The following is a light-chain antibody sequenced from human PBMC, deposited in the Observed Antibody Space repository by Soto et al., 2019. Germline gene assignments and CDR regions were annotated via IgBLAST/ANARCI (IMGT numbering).Light chain of an antibody. CDR2: DKN. CDR1: TSNIGNGY. J-gene: IGLJ2*01. Sequence: QSVLTQPPSVSAAPGQKVTISCSGSTSNIGNGYVSWYQQLPGTAPKLLIFDKNKRPSGVPERFSGTRSGTSATLGITGLQAGDEADYYCGSWDTTLSRVVFGGGTQLTVL. CDR3: GSWDTTLSRVV. V-gene: IGLV1-51*01.